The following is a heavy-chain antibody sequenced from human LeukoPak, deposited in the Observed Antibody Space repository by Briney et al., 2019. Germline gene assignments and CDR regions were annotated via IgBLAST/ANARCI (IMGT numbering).Heavy chain of an antibody. D-gene: IGHD3-22*01. CDR1: GFSFSSYG. Sequence: GGSLRLSCAASGFSFSSYGMNWVRQAPGRGREWISDISGGGGSTYYADSVMGRFTISRDNSRNTLYLQMHSLRVEDTAVYSCAKAYDNSGHILRYSDIWGQGTLVTVSS. CDR3: AKAYDNSGHILRYSDI. J-gene: IGHJ4*02. CDR2: ISGGGGST. V-gene: IGHV3-23*01.